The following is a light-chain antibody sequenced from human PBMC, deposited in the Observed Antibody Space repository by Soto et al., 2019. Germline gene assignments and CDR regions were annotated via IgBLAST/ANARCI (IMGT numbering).Light chain of an antibody. V-gene: IGKV3-20*01. J-gene: IGKJ5*01. CDR2: DTS. Sequence: VMTQSPGALSVSPGERATLSCRAGQGVTTNFAWYQHKPGQAPRLLIYDTSTRATGIPARLSGSGSGTDFTLTITRLEPEDFAVYFCQQYGSSPRTFGQGTRLEIK. CDR3: QQYGSSPRT. CDR1: QGVTTN.